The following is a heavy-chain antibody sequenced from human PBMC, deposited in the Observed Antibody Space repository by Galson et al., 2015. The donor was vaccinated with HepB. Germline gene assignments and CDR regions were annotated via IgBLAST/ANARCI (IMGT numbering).Heavy chain of an antibody. CDR2: ISAYNGNT. J-gene: IGHJ3*02. D-gene: IGHD3-22*01. CDR3: AREGYYDSSGYSDDDAFDI. V-gene: IGHV1-18*01. Sequence: SVKVSCKASGYTFTSYGISWVRQAPGQGLEWMGWISAYNGNTNYAQKLQGRVTMTTDTSTSTAYMELRSLRSDDTAVYYCAREGYYDSSGYSDDDAFDIWGQGTLVTVSS. CDR1: GYTFTSYG.